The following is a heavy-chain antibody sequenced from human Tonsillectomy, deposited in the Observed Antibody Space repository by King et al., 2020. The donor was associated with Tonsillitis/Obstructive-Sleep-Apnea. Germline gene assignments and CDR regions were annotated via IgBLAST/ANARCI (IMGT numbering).Heavy chain of an antibody. J-gene: IGHJ4*02. CDR2: IYYSGST. Sequence: VPLQESGPGLVKPSENLSLTCTVSGGSVSSGSYYWRWIRQPPGKGLEWIGYIYYSGSTNYNPSLKSRVTISVDTSKNQFSLKLSSVTAADTAVYYWSRGTPPVVYAISAPYYFDYWGQGTLVTVSS. CDR1: GGSVSSGSYY. CDR3: SRGTPPVVYAISAPYYFDY. D-gene: IGHD2-8*02. V-gene: IGHV4-61*01.